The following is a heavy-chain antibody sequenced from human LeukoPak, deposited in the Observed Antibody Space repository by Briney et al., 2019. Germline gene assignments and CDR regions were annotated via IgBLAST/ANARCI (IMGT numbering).Heavy chain of an antibody. D-gene: IGHD3-3*01. J-gene: IGHJ3*02. Sequence: PSETLSLTCTVSGGSISSGSYYWSWIRQPAGKGLEWIGRIYTSGSTNYNPSLKSRVTISVDTSKNQFSLKLSSVTAADTAVYYCAREAAWGDFWSGYFDAFDIWGQGTMVTVSS. CDR2: IYTSGST. V-gene: IGHV4-61*02. CDR3: AREAAWGDFWSGYFDAFDI. CDR1: GGSISSGSYY.